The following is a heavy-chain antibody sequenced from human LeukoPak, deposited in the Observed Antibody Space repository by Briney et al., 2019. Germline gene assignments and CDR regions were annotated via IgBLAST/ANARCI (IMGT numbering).Heavy chain of an antibody. Sequence: GGSLRLSCAASGFTFSSYWMTWVRQAPGKGLEWVASIKQDGSEAYYVDSVKGRFTVSRDNAKNSLYLQLNSLGAEDTAVYYCAKKHIDGYNYFDYWGQGTLVTVSS. CDR1: GFTFSSYW. CDR3: AKKHIDGYNYFDY. V-gene: IGHV3-7*01. J-gene: IGHJ4*02. CDR2: IKQDGSEA. D-gene: IGHD5-24*01.